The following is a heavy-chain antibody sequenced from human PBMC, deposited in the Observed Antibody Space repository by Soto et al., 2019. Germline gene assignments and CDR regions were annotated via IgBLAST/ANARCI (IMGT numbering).Heavy chain of an antibody. CDR3: ARDPHRSGWYYFDY. J-gene: IGHJ4*02. V-gene: IGHV1-69*06. CDR1: GGTFSSYA. D-gene: IGHD6-19*01. CDR2: IIPIFATA. Sequence: QVQPVQSVAEVKKPGSSVKVSCKAAGGTFSSYAISLVRQAPGQEHEWMGGIIPIFATANYAQKFQGRVTIAADKSTSTAYMELSSLRSEDTAVYYCARDPHRSGWYYFDYWGQGTLVTVS.